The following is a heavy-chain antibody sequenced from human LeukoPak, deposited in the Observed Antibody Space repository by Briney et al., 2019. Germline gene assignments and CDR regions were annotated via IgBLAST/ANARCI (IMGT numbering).Heavy chain of an antibody. CDR1: GSTFTDYY. CDR2: INPNSGGT. J-gene: IGHJ5*02. D-gene: IGHD6-6*01. V-gene: IGHV1-2*02. CDR3: ARRGVDVRQLGMRNNWFDP. Sequence: GASVKVSCKASGSTFTDYYMHWVRQAPGQGLEWMGWINPNSGGTNFAQKFQGRVTMTRDTSISTAYMELSRLRSDDTAVYYCARRGVDVRQLGMRNNWFDPWGQGTLVTVSS.